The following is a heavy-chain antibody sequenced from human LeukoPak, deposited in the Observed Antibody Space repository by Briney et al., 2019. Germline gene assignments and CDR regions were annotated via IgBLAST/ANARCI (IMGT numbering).Heavy chain of an antibody. D-gene: IGHD3-16*01. CDR3: ARNVSRGEPGGAFDI. J-gene: IGHJ3*02. Sequence: SETLSLICTVSGGAISGRRDYWGWIRQPPGKGLEWIASIYYSGSSHFTPSLNRRVTLSVDTSRNQFSLERRTATAADSAMYYCARNVSRGEPGGAFDIWGQGTMVTVSS. V-gene: IGHV4-39*01. CDR2: IYYSGSS. CDR1: GGAISGRRDY.